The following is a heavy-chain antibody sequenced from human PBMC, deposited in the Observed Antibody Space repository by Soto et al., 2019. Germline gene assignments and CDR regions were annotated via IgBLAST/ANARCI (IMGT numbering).Heavy chain of an antibody. J-gene: IGHJ4*02. CDR3: ARHAGALWFGELLLPN. D-gene: IGHD3-10*01. CDR1: GFSLSTSGVG. Sequence: QITLKESGPTLVKPTQTLTLTCTFSGFSLSTSGVGVGWIRQPPGKALEWLALIYWDDDKRYSPSLKSRLTITKHTPKNPVVLTMTNKDPVDTATYYCARHAGALWFGELLLPNWGQGTLVTVSS. V-gene: IGHV2-5*02. CDR2: IYWDDDK.